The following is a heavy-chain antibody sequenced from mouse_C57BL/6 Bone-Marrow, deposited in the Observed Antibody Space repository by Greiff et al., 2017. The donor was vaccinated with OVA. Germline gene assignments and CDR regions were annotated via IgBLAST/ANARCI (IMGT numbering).Heavy chain of an antibody. J-gene: IGHJ4*01. CDR1: GYTFTDYN. CDR3: ARRGITTEAMDD. Sequence: EVQLQQSGPELVKPGASVKITCKASGYTFTDYNMDWVKQSHGKSLEWIGDINPNNGGTIYNQKFKGKATLTVDKSSSTAYMELRSLTSEDTAVYYCARRGITTEAMDDWGQGTSVTVAS. D-gene: IGHD1-1*01. V-gene: IGHV1-18*01. CDR2: INPNNGGT.